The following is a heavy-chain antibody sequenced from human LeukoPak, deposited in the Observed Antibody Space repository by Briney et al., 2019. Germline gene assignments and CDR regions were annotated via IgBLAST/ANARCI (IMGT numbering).Heavy chain of an antibody. CDR2: IYYSGST. CDR3: ARGVWRYSGYDRYSYGRWRGFDY. J-gene: IGHJ4*02. Sequence: SETLSLTCTVSGGSISSYYWSWIRQPPGKGLEWIGYIYYSGSTNYNPSLKSRVTISVDTSKNQFSLKLSSVTAADTAVYYCARGVWRYSGYDRYSYGRWRGFDYWGQGTLVTVSS. CDR1: GGSISSYY. V-gene: IGHV4-59*12. D-gene: IGHD5-12*01.